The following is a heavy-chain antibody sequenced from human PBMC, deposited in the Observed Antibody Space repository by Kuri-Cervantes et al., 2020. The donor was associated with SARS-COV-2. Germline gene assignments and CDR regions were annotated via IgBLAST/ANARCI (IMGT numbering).Heavy chain of an antibody. D-gene: IGHD6-19*01. V-gene: IGHV5-51*01. CDR2: IYPGDSDT. J-gene: IGHJ3*02. CDR1: GYSFTSYW. Sequence: GGSLRLSCKGSGYSFTSYWIGWVRQMPGKGLEWMGIIYPGDSDTRYSPSFQGQVTISADKSISTAYLQWSSLKASDTAMYCCARRPTIAVAGNDAFDIWGQGTMVTVSS. CDR3: ARRPTIAVAGNDAFDI.